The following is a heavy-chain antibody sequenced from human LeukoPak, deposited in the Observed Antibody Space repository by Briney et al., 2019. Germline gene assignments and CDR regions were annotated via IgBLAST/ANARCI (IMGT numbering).Heavy chain of an antibody. CDR3: AKGRSGLYSADASDI. J-gene: IGHJ3*02. CDR2: LSGSGGST. V-gene: IGHV3-23*01. D-gene: IGHD1-26*01. CDR1: GFTFSSYA. Sequence: PGGSLRLSCSASGFTFSSYAMHWVRQAPGKGLEWVSGLSGSGGSTYYADSVKGRFTISRDNSKNTLYLQMNSLRAEDTAVYYCAKGRSGLYSADASDIWGQGTMVTVSS.